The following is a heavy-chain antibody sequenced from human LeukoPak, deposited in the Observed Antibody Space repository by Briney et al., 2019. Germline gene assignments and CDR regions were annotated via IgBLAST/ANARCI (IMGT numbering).Heavy chain of an antibody. CDR1: DYSISSGYY. CDR3: AREAQPDYYYYYYMDV. CDR2: IYHSGST. J-gene: IGHJ6*03. Sequence: SETLSLTCTVSDYSISSGYYWGWIRQPPGKGLEWIGSIYHSGSTYYNPSLKSRVTISVDTSKNQFSLKLSSVTAADTAVYYCAREAQPDYYYYYYMDVWGKGTTVTVSS. V-gene: IGHV4-38-2*02.